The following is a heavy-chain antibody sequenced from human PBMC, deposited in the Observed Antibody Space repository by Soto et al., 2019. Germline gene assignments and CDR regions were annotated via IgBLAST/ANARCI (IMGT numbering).Heavy chain of an antibody. V-gene: IGHV3-23*01. D-gene: IGHD6-13*01. CDR2: VRGSGTTT. CDR3: AKVRSSSWYWYGMDV. Sequence: GGSRRLSCAASGFTFSTYAMSWVRQAPGKGLEWVSAVRGSGTTTYYADSVKGRFTISRDNSKNTLYLQMSSLRAEDTALYYCAKVRSSSWYWYGMDVWGQGTTVTVSS. J-gene: IGHJ6*02. CDR1: GFTFSTYA.